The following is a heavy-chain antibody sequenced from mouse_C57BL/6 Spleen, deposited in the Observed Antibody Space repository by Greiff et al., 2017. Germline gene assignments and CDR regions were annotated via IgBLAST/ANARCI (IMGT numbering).Heavy chain of an antibody. CDR1: GYTFTSYW. CDR2: IDPSDSYT. D-gene: IGHD4-1*01. J-gene: IGHJ2*01. V-gene: IGHV1-69*01. CDR3: ARTGENTFDY. Sequence: VQLQQSGAELVMPGASVKLSCKASGYTFTSYWMHWVKQRPGQGLEWIGEIDPSDSYTNYNQKFKGKSTLTVDKSSSTAYMQLSSLTSEDSAVYYCARTGENTFDYWGQGTTLTVSS.